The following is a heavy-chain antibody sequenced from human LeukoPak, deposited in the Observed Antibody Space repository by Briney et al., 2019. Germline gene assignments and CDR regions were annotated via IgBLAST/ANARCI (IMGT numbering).Heavy chain of an antibody. J-gene: IGHJ4*02. D-gene: IGHD3-9*01. CDR3: ARERSDWSFDY. CDR1: GFTFSSYG. V-gene: IGHV3-30*03. CDR2: ISYDGNNK. Sequence: SLRLSCAASGFTFSSYGMHWVRQAPGKGLEWVAIISYDGNNKYYVDSVKGRFTISRDNSKNTLYLQMNSLRPEDTAVYYCARERSDWSFDYWGQGTLVTVSS.